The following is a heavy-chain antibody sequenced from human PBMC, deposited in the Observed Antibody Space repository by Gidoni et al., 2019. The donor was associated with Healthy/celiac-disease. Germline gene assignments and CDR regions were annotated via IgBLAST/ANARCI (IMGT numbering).Heavy chain of an antibody. D-gene: IGHD3-10*01. Sequence: EVQLVESGGGLVQPGGSLRLSCSASGFTFSSYAMHWVRQAPGKGLEYVSAISSNGGSTYYADSVKGRFTISRDNSKNTLYLQMSSLRAEDTAVYYCVKTGITMVRGARGDFDYWGQGTLVTVSS. CDR3: VKTGITMVRGARGDFDY. CDR1: GFTFSSYA. V-gene: IGHV3-64D*08. J-gene: IGHJ4*02. CDR2: ISSNGGST.